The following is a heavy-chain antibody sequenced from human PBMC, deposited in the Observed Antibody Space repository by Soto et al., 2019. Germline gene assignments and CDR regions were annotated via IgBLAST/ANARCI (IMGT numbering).Heavy chain of an antibody. CDR1: GFTFSSYG. CDR3: ARGRIWFEDKMGGMDV. V-gene: IGHV3-33*01. D-gene: IGHD3-10*01. Sequence: PGGSLRLSCAASGFTFSSYGMHWVRQAPGKGLEWVAVIWYDGSNKYYADSVKGRFTISRDNSKNTLYLQMNSLRAEDTAVYYCARGRIWFEDKMGGMDVWGQGTTVTVSS. J-gene: IGHJ6*02. CDR2: IWYDGSNK.